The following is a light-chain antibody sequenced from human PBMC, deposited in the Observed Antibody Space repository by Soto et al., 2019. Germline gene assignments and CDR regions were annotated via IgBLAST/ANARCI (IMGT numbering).Light chain of an antibody. CDR3: QQYNHWPRMLS. CDR2: DTS. J-gene: IGKJ4*01. CDR1: QSLTSN. Sequence: EILLTQSPVTLSVSPGARATLSCRASQSLTSNLAWYQQRPGQAPRLLIYDTSTRATDVPARFSGSGSGTEFTLTIASLKSEDFAVYYCQQYNHWPRMLSFGGGTRVEL. V-gene: IGKV3-15*01.